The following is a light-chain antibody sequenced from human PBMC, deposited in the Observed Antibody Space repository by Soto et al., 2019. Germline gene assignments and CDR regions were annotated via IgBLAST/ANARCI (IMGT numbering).Light chain of an antibody. J-gene: IGLJ2*01. CDR1: SSNIGAGYD. Sequence: QSVLTQPPSVSGAPGQRVTISCTGSSSNIGAGYDVHWYQQLPRTAPKLLIYGNSNRPSGVPDRFSGAKSGTSASLAITGIKDDDESNYYCQSYDSSLSGVVFGGGTKLTFL. CDR3: QSYDSSLSGVV. V-gene: IGLV1-40*01. CDR2: GNS.